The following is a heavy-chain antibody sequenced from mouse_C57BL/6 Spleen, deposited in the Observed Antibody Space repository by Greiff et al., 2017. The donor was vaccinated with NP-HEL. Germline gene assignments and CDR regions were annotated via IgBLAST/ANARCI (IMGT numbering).Heavy chain of an antibody. CDR3: TSLTGSYFDV. V-gene: IGHV6-6*01. D-gene: IGHD4-1*01. Sequence: EVQLQQSGGGLVQPGGSMKLSCAASGFTFSDAWMDWVRQSPEKGLEWVAEIRNKANNHATYYAESVKGRFTISRDDSKSSVYLQMNSLRAEDTGIYYCTSLTGSYFDVWGTGTTVTVSS. CDR1: GFTFSDAW. J-gene: IGHJ1*03. CDR2: IRNKANNHAT.